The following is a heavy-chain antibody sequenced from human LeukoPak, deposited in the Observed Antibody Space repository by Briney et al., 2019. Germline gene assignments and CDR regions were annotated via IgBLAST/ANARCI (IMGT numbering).Heavy chain of an antibody. CDR2: IIPILGIA. CDR3: ARGSPVTTVALDY. CDR1: GGTFSSYA. D-gene: IGHD4-17*01. J-gene: IGHJ4*02. V-gene: IGHV1-69*04. Sequence: SVKVSCKASGGTFSSYAISWVRQAPGQGLEWMGRIIPILGIANYAQKFQGRVTITADKSTSTAYMELSSLRSEDTAVYYCARGSPVTTVALDYWGQGTLVTVSS.